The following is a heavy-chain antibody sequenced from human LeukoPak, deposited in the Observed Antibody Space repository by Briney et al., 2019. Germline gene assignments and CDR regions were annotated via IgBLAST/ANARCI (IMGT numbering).Heavy chain of an antibody. Sequence: SVSVSCKPSGGTFSSYAISWVRHAPGQGLEWMGGIIPIFGTANYAQKFQGRVTITTDESTSTAYMELSSLRSEDTAVYYCARGDSSGWYPRYYFDYWGQGTLVTVSS. CDR2: IIPIFGTA. CDR3: ARGDSSGWYPRYYFDY. CDR1: GGTFSSYA. D-gene: IGHD6-19*01. J-gene: IGHJ4*02. V-gene: IGHV1-69*05.